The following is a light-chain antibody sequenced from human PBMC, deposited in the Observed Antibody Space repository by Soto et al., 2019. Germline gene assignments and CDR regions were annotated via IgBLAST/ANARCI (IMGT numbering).Light chain of an antibody. J-gene: IGKJ1*01. V-gene: IGKV3-20*01. CDR1: QSVSSYS. CDR3: QQYDSSHRT. Sequence: ENVLTQSPGTLSLSPGERATLSCRASQSVSSYSLAWYQQKPGQAPRLVMYGTSNRATGIPDRFSGSGSGTDFTLTISRLEPEDFAVYYCQQYDSSHRTLGQGTKVDLK. CDR2: GTS.